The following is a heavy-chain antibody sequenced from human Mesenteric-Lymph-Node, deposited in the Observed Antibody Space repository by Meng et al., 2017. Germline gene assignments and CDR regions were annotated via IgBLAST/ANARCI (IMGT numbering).Heavy chain of an antibody. J-gene: IGHJ6*02. CDR1: GFTFSSYW. CDR3: ARDIRRIFGVVMGMDV. D-gene: IGHD3-3*01. Sequence: GGSLRLSCAASGFTFSSYWMSWVRQAPGKGLEWVSSISWNSGSIDYADSVKGRFTISRDNAKNSLYLQMNSLRAEDTALYYCARDIRRIFGVVMGMDVWGQGTTVTVSS. CDR2: ISWNSGSI. V-gene: IGHV3-9*01.